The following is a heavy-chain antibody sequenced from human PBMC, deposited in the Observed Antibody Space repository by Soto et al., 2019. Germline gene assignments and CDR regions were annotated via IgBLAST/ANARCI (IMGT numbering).Heavy chain of an antibody. CDR3: ARELLFYDSDGFSWDDAFDI. V-gene: IGHV4-30-2*01. CDR1: GGSLSSSAYS. J-gene: IGHJ3*02. Sequence: LSLPCAVSGGSLSSSAYSWSWIRQPPGKGLEWIGFIYQSGSTYYNPSLKSRVTMSLDRPKNQFSLKLSSVTAADTAVYYCARELLFYDSDGFSWDDAFDIWGQGTMVTVSS. D-gene: IGHD3-22*01. CDR2: IYQSGST.